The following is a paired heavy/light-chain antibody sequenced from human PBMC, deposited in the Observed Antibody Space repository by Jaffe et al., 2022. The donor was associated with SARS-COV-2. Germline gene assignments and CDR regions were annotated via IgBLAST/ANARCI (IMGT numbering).Heavy chain of an antibody. CDR1: GDSVSSNSAA. J-gene: IGHJ6*03. Sequence: QVQLQQSGPGLVKPSQTLSLTCAISGDSVSSNSAAWNWIRQSPSRGLEWLGRTYYRSKWYNDYAVSVKSRITIKPDTSKNQFSVQLNSLTPEDTAVYYCARERTGATLYSYYMDVWGKGTTVTVSS. D-gene: IGHD1-1*01. CDR3: ARERTGATLYSYYMDV. V-gene: IGHV6-1*01. CDR2: TYYRSKWYN.
Light chain of an antibody. CDR3: QEYKGDSYT. J-gene: IGKJ2*01. Sequence: DIQMTQSPSTLSASVGDRVTITCRASQTINSYLAWYQQKPGKPPNLLIYKASNLESGVPSRFSGSGSGTEFTLTISSLQPDDFATYYCQEYKGDSYTFGQGTKLEIK. V-gene: IGKV1-5*03. CDR1: QTINSY. CDR2: KAS.